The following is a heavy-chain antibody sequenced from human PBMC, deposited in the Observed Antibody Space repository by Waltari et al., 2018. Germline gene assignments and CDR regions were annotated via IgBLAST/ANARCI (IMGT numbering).Heavy chain of an antibody. CDR3: ARGSYRDAFDI. CDR1: GFTFSSYW. V-gene: IGHV3-74*01. CDR2: MKTDGSST. Sequence: EVQLVESGGGLVQPGGSLRLSCAASGFTFSSYWMHWVRQAPGTGLVWVIRMKTDGSSTSYADSVKGRFTISRDNAKNTLYLQMNSLRAEDTAVYYCARGSYRDAFDIWGQGTMVTVSS. J-gene: IGHJ3*02.